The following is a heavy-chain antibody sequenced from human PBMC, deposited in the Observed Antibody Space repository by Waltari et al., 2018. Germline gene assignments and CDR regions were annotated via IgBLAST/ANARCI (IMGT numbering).Heavy chain of an antibody. CDR1: GGSISSSSYY. Sequence: QLQLQESGPGLVKPSETLSLTCTVSGGSISSSSYYWGWIRQPPGKGLEWIGSIYYSGSTYYNPSLKSRVTISVDTSKNQFSLKLSSVTAADTAVYYCARDPAGGSSPYDYWGQGTLVTVSS. D-gene: IGHD6-6*01. J-gene: IGHJ4*02. CDR3: ARDPAGGSSPYDY. CDR2: IYYSGST. V-gene: IGHV4-39*07.